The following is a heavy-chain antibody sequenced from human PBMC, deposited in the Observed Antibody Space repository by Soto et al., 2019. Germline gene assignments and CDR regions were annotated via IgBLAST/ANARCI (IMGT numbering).Heavy chain of an antibody. J-gene: IGHJ6*02. CDR1: GFTFSGSA. Sequence: PGGSLRLACAASGFTFSGSAMHWVRQASGKGLEWVGRIRSKANSYATAYAASVKGRFTISRDDSKNTAYLQMNSLKTEDTAVYYCTRLALDYHYGMDVWGQGTTVTVSS. CDR2: IRSKANSYAT. V-gene: IGHV3-73*01. CDR3: TRLALDYHYGMDV.